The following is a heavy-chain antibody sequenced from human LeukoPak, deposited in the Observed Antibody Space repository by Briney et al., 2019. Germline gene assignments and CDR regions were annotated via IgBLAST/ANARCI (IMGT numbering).Heavy chain of an antibody. CDR2: IYPGYSDT. D-gene: IGHD3-3*01. V-gene: IGHV5-51*01. CDR1: ESTFTTSW. Sequence: GEPLNISGKRSESTFTTSWIAWVRQIPGKGLKWMGIIYPGYSDTRYNPSFQGQVTISADKSISTAYLQWSSLKGSDTAMYYCARSGVVTFYQYMDVWGTGTTVTVSS. J-gene: IGHJ6*03. CDR3: ARSGVVTFYQYMDV.